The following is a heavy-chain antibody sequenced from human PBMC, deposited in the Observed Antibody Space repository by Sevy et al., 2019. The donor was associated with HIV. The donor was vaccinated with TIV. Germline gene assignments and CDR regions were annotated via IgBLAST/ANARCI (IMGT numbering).Heavy chain of an antibody. D-gene: IGHD3-10*01. Sequence: SETLSLTCTVSGGSISRSSYYWGWIRQPPGKGLEWIGSIYSTGSTSYNPSLKSRVTLSADTSKNQFSLKLDSVSAAXXXXXXXAXXXXXXXXXGTGGYFDLWGRGALVTVSS. CDR3: AXXXXXXXXXGTGGYFDL. J-gene: IGHJ2*01. CDR1: GGSISRSSYY. CDR2: IYSTGST. V-gene: IGHV4-39*01.